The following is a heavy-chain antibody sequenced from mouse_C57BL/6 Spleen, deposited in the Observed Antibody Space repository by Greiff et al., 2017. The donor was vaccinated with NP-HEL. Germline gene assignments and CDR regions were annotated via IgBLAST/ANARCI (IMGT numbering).Heavy chain of an antibody. Sequence: EVHVVESGGDLVKPGGSLKLSCAASGFTFSSYGMSWVRQTPDKRLEWVATISSGGSYTYYPDSVKGRFTFSRDNSKNTLYLQMSSLKSEDTAMYCCARASYYPAKALDYWGQGTSVTVSS. CDR2: ISSGGSYT. CDR1: GFTFSSYG. J-gene: IGHJ4*01. V-gene: IGHV5-6*01. D-gene: IGHD2-10*01. CDR3: ARASYYPAKALDY.